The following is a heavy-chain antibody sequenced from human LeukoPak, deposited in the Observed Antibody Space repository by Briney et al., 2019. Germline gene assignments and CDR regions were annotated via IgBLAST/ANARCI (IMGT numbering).Heavy chain of an antibody. Sequence: GGSLRLSCAASGFTVSSTYMSWVRQAPGKGLEWVSLIESGGRTYYADSVKGRFTISRDNSKNTLYLQMNNLRAEDTAVYYCAKDLGYTSGWYYFDYWGQGTLVTVSS. D-gene: IGHD6-19*01. CDR3: AKDLGYTSGWYYFDY. V-gene: IGHV3-53*01. CDR1: GFTVSSTY. CDR2: IESGGRT. J-gene: IGHJ4*02.